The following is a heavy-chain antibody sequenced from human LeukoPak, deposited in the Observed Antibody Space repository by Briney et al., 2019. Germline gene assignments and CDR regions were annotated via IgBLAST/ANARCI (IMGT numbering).Heavy chain of an antibody. CDR1: GDSVSSKNSA. J-gene: IGHJ4*02. CDR3: ARDLNGDFSLDS. V-gene: IGHV6-1*01. D-gene: IGHD4-17*01. CDR2: TYYRSKWSK. Sequence: SQTLSLTCAISGDSVSSKNSAWNWIRQSPLRGLEWLGRTYYRSKWSKDYAASVRSRITINPVTSKNQFSLQLNSVTPEDTAVYYCARDLNGDFSLDSWGQGTLVTVSS.